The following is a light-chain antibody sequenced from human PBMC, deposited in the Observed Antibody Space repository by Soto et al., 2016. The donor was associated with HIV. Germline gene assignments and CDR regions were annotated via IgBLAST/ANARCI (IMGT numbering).Light chain of an antibody. CDR1: QSLVHTDGTTY. J-gene: IGKJ4*01. V-gene: IGKV2-30*02. CDR2: KVS. Sequence: DVVMTQSPLSLPVTLGQPASISCRSSQSLVHTDGTTYLHWFQQRPGQSPRRLIYKVSNRDSGVPDRFSGGGSGTDFTPRISRVEAEDVGVYYCMQGTYWPLTFGGGTKVEIK. CDR3: MQGTYWPLT.